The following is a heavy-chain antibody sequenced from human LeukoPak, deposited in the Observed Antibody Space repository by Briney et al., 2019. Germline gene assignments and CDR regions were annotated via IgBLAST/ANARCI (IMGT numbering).Heavy chain of an antibody. J-gene: IGHJ3*02. CDR1: GGTFRSYA. CDR3: AKTLGYCSTTGCYGAFDI. CDR2: IIPMFGTP. Sequence: SVKVSCKASGGTFRSYAISWVRRAPGQGLEWMGGIIPMFGTPNYAQKFQGRVRITADESTSTAYMELSSLRSEDTAVYYCAKTLGYCSTTGCYGAFDIWGQGTMVTVSS. V-gene: IGHV1-69*13. D-gene: IGHD2-2*01.